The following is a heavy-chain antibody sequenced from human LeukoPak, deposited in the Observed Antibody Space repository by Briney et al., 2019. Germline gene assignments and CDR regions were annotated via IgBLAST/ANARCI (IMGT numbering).Heavy chain of an antibody. J-gene: IGHJ4*02. CDR2: ISGSGGST. V-gene: IGHV3-23*01. Sequence: GGSLRLSCAASGFTFSSYAMSWVRQAPGRGLEWVSAISGSGGSTYYADSVKGRFTISRDNSKNTLYLQMNSLRAEDTAVYYCAATPISGSSRPFDYWGQGTLVTVSS. CDR3: AATPISGSSRPFDY. D-gene: IGHD1-26*01. CDR1: GFTFSSYA.